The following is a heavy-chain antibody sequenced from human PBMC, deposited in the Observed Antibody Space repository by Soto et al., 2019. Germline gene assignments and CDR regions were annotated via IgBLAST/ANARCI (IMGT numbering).Heavy chain of an antibody. CDR3: ARSLLGDYYDSDGLDN. CDR2: IIPIFDTT. D-gene: IGHD3-22*01. V-gene: IGHV1-69*08. J-gene: IGHJ4*02. CDR1: GGPYSKYS. Sequence: QVQLVQSGTEVKKPGSSVTVSCKASGGPYSKYSISWVRQAPGQGREWVGRIIPIFDTTNYAQKFQGRATFTADKSTSTVYMDLSSLKSEDTAVYYCARSLLGDYYDSDGLDNWGQGTLVTVSS.